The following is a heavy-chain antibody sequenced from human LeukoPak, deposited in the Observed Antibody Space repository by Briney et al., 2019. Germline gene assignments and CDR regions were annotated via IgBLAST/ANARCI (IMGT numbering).Heavy chain of an antibody. CDR2: IYYSGST. V-gene: IGHV4-39*07. J-gene: IGHJ4*02. CDR1: GGSMSSNNYH. CDR3: ASGRLGELSPSPFDY. D-gene: IGHD3-16*02. Sequence: SETLSLTCTVSGGSMSSNNYHWGWIRQPPGKGLLWIGNIYYSGSTYYNPSLKSRVTISVDKSKNQFSLKLSSVTAADMAVYYCASGRLGELSPSPFDYWGQGTLVTVSS.